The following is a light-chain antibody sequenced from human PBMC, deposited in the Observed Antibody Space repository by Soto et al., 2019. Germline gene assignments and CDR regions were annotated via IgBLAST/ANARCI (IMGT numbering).Light chain of an antibody. J-gene: IGLJ3*02. CDR1: RSNIGTKT. CDR3: ATWDDSVKGWV. V-gene: IGLV1-44*01. Sequence: QAVVIQPPSVSGTPGQRVTITCSGSRSNIGTKTVNWYQKLPGSAPTLLIYDNNHRPSGVPDRFSGSKSGTSASLAISGRQSEDEADYYCATWDDSVKGWVFGGGTQLTVL. CDR2: DNN.